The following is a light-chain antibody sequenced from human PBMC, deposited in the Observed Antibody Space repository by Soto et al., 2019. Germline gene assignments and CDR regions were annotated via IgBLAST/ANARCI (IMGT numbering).Light chain of an antibody. CDR2: GAS. CDR1: QSVSSN. J-gene: IGKJ2*01. CDR3: QQYYTYPVT. Sequence: EIVMTQSPATLSVSPGERATLSCRASQSVSSNLAWYRQQPGQTPRLLIYGASTRATGIPARFSASGSGTEITLTISSLQSEDFATYYCQQYYTYPVTFGQGTKLEI. V-gene: IGKV3-15*01.